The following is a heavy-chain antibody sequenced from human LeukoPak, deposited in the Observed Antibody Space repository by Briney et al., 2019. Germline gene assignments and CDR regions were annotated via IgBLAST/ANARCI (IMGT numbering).Heavy chain of an antibody. CDR2: INYSGST. D-gene: IGHD6-6*01. CDR3: ARDPRSEHSSSYGFDY. Sequence: SETLSLTCTVSAGSISSYYWTWIRQPPGKGLEWIGYINYSGSTNYNPSLKSRVTISVDTSKNQFSLKLSSVTAADTAVYYCARDPRSEHSSSYGFDYWGQGTLVTVSS. CDR1: AGSISSYY. J-gene: IGHJ4*02. V-gene: IGHV4-59*01.